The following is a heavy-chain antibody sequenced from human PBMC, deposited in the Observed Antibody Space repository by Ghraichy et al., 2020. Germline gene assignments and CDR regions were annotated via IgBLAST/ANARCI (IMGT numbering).Heavy chain of an antibody. Sequence: LSLTCAASGFTFSSYAMSCVRQASGKGLEWVSTVSGSGGHTYYADSVKGRFTISRDSSKRTLYVQMNSLRAEDTAIYYCAREPNSCSSTTCPFDYWGQGTLVTVSS. CDR1: GFTFSSYA. D-gene: IGHD2-2*01. CDR2: VSGSGGHT. V-gene: IGHV3-23*01. J-gene: IGHJ4*02. CDR3: AREPNSCSSTTCPFDY.